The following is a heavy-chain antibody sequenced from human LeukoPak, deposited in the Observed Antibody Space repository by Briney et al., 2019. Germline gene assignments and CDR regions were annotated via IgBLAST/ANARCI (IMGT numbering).Heavy chain of an antibody. CDR1: GFTFSSYD. D-gene: IGHD6-19*01. CDR2: IGTAGDT. Sequence: GGSLRLSCAASGFTFSSYDMHWVRHATGKGLEWVSAIGTAGDTYYPGSVKGRFTISRENAKNSLYLQMNSLRAGDTAVYYCARGSGWFGSDAFDIWGQGTMVTVSS. J-gene: IGHJ3*02. V-gene: IGHV3-13*01. CDR3: ARGSGWFGSDAFDI.